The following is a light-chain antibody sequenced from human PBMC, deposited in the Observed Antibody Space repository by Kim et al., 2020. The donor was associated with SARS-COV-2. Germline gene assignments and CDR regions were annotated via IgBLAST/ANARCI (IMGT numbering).Light chain of an antibody. J-gene: IGLJ3*02. CDR2: RTN. V-gene: IGLV7-43*01. CDR3: LLYYGGAQPWV. Sequence: GTVTLPCASSTGAVTSGYYPNWFQQKPGQAPRALIYRTNNKHSWTPARFSGSLLGGKAALTLSGVQPEDEAEYYCLLYYGGAQPWVFGGGTQLTVL. CDR1: TGAVTSGYY.